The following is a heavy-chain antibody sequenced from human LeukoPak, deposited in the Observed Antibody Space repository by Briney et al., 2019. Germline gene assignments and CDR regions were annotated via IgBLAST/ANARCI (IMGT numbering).Heavy chain of an antibody. CDR3: AREEGRRQAYYDFWSGYYPPSR. CDR2: INPNSGGT. J-gene: IGHJ4*02. Sequence: ASVKVSCKASGYTFTSYYMHWVRQAPGQGLEWMGWINPNSGGTNYAQKFQGRVTMTRDTSISTAYMELSRLRSDDTAVYYCAREEGRRQAYYDFWSGYYPPSRWGQGTLVTVSS. D-gene: IGHD3-3*01. CDR1: GYTFTSYY. V-gene: IGHV1-2*02.